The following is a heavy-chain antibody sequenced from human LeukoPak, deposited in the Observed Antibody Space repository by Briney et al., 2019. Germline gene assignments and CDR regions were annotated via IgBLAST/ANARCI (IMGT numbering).Heavy chain of an antibody. CDR3: AKDRGIYCSGGSCYEFQH. D-gene: IGHD2-15*01. CDR1: GFTFSSYA. CDR2: ISGSGGST. J-gene: IGHJ1*01. V-gene: IGHV3-23*01. Sequence: QPGGSLRLSCAASGFTFSSYAMSWVRQAPGKGLEWVSGISGSGGSTYYADSVKGRFTISRDNSKNTLYLQMNSLRAEDTAVYYCAKDRGIYCSGGSCYEFQHWGQGTLVTVSS.